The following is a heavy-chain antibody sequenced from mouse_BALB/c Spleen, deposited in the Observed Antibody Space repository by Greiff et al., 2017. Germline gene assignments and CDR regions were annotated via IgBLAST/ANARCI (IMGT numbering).Heavy chain of an antibody. V-gene: IGHV1-4*01. CDR2: INPSSGYT. J-gene: IGHJ3*01. D-gene: IGHD1-1*01. Sequence: VQLQESGAELARPGASVKMSCKASGYTFTSYTMHWVKQRPGQGLEWIGYINPSSGYTNYNQKFKGKATMTVDKSSSTAYMELARLTSEDSAIYYCARDYGSSSPWFAYWGQGTLVTVSA. CDR3: ARDYGSSSPWFAY. CDR1: GYTFTSYT.